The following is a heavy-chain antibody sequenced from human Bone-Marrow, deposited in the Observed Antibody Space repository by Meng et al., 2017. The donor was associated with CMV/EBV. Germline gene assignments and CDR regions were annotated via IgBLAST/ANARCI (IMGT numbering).Heavy chain of an antibody. V-gene: IGHV1-2*02. CDR2: INPNSGGT. Sequence: GESLKISCAASGFTFSSYWMSWVRQAPGKGLEWVGWINPNSGGTNYAQKFQGRVTMTRDTSISTAYMELSRLRSDDTAVYYCARDPPKQGYCSSTSCPPWDYWGQGTLVTVSS. D-gene: IGHD2-2*01. J-gene: IGHJ4*02. CDR3: ARDPPKQGYCSSTSCPPWDY. CDR1: GFTFSSYW.